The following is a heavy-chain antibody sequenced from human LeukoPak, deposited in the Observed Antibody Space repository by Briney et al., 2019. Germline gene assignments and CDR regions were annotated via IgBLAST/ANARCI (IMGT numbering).Heavy chain of an antibody. V-gene: IGHV3-33*01. J-gene: IGHJ4*02. D-gene: IGHD1-14*01. Sequence: GGSLRLPCAASGFTFSSYGMHWVRQAPGKGLEWVAVIWYDGSNKYYADPVKGRFTISRDNSKNTLYLQMNSLRAEDTAVYYCARATELFDYWGQGTLVTVSS. CDR1: GFTFSSYG. CDR3: ARATELFDY. CDR2: IWYDGSNK.